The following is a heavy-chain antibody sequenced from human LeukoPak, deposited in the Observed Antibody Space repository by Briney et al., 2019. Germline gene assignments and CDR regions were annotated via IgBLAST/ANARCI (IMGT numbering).Heavy chain of an antibody. D-gene: IGHD4-11*01. CDR1: GFTFSSYA. CDR3: ARTRLTTQAYYYGMDV. V-gene: IGHV3-30*04. J-gene: IGHJ6*04. CDR2: ISYDGSNK. Sequence: GGSLRLSCAASGFTFSSYAMHWVRQAPGKGLEWVAVISYDGSNKYYADSVKGRFTISRDNSKNTLYQQMNSLRAEDTAVYYCARTRLTTQAYYYGMDVWGKGTTVTVSS.